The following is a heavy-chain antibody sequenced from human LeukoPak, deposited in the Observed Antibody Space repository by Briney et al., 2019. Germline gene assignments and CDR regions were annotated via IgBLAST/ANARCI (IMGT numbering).Heavy chain of an antibody. CDR1: GGSFSGYY. J-gene: IGHJ4*02. V-gene: IGHV4-34*01. CDR2: INHSGST. Sequence: SETLSLTCAVYGGSFSGYYWSWIRQPPGKGLEWIGEINHSGSTNYNPSLKSRVTISVDTSKNQFSLKLSSVTAADTAVYYCARAQQLGRHFDYWGQGTLVTSPQ. CDR3: ARAQQLGRHFDY. D-gene: IGHD6-13*01.